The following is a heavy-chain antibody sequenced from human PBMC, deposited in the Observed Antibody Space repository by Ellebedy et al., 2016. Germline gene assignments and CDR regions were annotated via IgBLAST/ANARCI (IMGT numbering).Heavy chain of an antibody. D-gene: IGHD1-26*01. CDR1: GGSISSSSYY. CDR2: IYYSGST. CDR3: ASYLGSSDAFDI. V-gene: IGHV4-39*01. Sequence: SETLSLTXTVSGGSISSSSYYWGWIRQPPGKGLEWIGSIYYSGSTYYNPSLKSRVTISVDTSKNQFSLKLSSVTAADTAVYYCASYLGSSDAFDIWGQGTMVTVSS. J-gene: IGHJ3*02.